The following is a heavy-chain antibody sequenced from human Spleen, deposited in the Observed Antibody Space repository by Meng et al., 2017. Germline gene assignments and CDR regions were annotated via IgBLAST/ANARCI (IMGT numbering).Heavy chain of an antibody. CDR2: IIPNSGDT. CDR1: GYPFTAYY. J-gene: IGHJ4*02. CDR3: ARDEDISAAGKLFGDY. D-gene: IGHD6-25*01. V-gene: IGHV1-2*06. Sequence: QVQLGQSGAEVKEPGASVKVSCKPSGYPFTAYYIHWVRQAPGQGLEWMGHIIPNSGDTLYAPKFQGRVSMTADTSIGTAYVELSGLRSDDTAMYYCARDEDISAAGKLFGDYWGQGTLVTVSS.